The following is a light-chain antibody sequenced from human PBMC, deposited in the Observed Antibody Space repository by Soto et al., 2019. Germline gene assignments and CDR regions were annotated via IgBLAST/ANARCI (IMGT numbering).Light chain of an antibody. CDR2: AAS. Sequence: DIQMTQSPSSLSASVGDRVTITCRASQSISSYLNWYQQKPGKAPKLLIYAASSLQSGVPSRFSGSGSGTDFTLTISSLQPEDFATYYCQQSYSTRITFGQGTRLAI. CDR1: QSISSY. V-gene: IGKV1-39*01. J-gene: IGKJ5*01. CDR3: QQSYSTRIT.